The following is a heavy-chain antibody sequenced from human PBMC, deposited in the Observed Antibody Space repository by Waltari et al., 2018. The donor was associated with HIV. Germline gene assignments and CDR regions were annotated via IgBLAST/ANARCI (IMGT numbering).Heavy chain of an antibody. CDR1: GYTFTGYY. J-gene: IGHJ4*02. Sequence: QVQLVPSGAAVKKPGRSVKVSCKASGYTFTGYYIHWVRQAPGQGLEWMGCINPNSGGTNYAQKFQGRGTMTRDTSTSTSYMELNRLRSDDTAVYYCARGIRLVWGQGTLVTVSS. V-gene: IGHV1-2*02. D-gene: IGHD1-20*01. CDR3: ARGIRLV. CDR2: INPNSGGT.